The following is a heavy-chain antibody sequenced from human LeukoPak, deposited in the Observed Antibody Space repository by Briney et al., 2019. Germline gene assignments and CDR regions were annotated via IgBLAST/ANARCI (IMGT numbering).Heavy chain of an antibody. V-gene: IGHV3-23*01. Sequence: GGSLRLSCAASGFTFSSYAMSWVRQAPGKGLEWVSAISGSGGSTYYAGSVKGRFTISRDNSKNTLYLQMNSLRAEDTAVYYCASTDYYYYYMDVWGKGTTVTVSS. CDR2: ISGSGGST. CDR3: ASTDYYYYYMDV. CDR1: GFTFSSYA. J-gene: IGHJ6*03. D-gene: IGHD2-2*01.